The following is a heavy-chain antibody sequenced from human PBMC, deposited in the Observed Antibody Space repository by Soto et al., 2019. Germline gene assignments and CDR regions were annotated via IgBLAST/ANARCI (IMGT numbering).Heavy chain of an antibody. V-gene: IGHV4-31*03. CDR2: IYYSGDT. J-gene: IGHJ4*02. CDR3: ARDDYGGNSGAFDC. CDR1: GGSVNSGGYY. Sequence: SETLSLTCTVSGGSVNSGGYYWSWIRQHPGKGLEWIGYIYYSGDTYYNPSLRSRVIISVDTSKNQFSLKLSSVTVADTAVYYCARDDYGGNSGAFDCWGQGTLVTVSS. D-gene: IGHD4-17*01.